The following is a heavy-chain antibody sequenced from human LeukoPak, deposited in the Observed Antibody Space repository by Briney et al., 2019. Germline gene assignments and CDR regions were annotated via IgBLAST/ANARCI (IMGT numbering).Heavy chain of an antibody. Sequence: GGLRLSCAASGFTFSSYAMSWVRQAPGKGLEWASAISGSGGSTYYADSVKGRFTISRDNSKNTLYLQMNSLRAEDTAVYYCAKSGFGSVETYFDYWGQGTLVTVSS. CDR3: AKSGFGSVETYFDY. V-gene: IGHV3-23*01. D-gene: IGHD3-10*01. CDR2: ISGSGGST. CDR1: GFTFSSYA. J-gene: IGHJ4*02.